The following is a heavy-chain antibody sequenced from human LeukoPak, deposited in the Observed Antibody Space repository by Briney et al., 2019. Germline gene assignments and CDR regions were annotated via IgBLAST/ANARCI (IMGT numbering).Heavy chain of an antibody. CDR1: GGSFSGYF. D-gene: IGHD4-17*01. Sequence: SETLSLTCAVYGGSFSGYFWSWIRQPPGKGLEWIGYIYYSGSTNYNPSLKSRVTISVDTSKNQFSLKLSSVTAADTAVYYCARGQTTVTFDYWGQGTLVTVSS. CDR3: ARGQTTVTFDY. V-gene: IGHV4-59*01. CDR2: IYYSGST. J-gene: IGHJ4*02.